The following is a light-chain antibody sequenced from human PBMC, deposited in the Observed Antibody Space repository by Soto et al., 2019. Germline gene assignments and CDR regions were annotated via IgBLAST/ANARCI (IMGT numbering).Light chain of an antibody. CDR3: QQSYSTPPVT. CDR1: QSISSY. J-gene: IGKJ4*01. V-gene: IGKV1-39*01. Sequence: DIQMTQSPSSLSASVGDRVTITCRASQSISSYLNWYQKKPGKAPKLLIYAASSLKSGVPSRFSGSGSGTAVNLTISSLQPEDFESYYCQQSYSTPPVTFGGGTTVAIK. CDR2: AAS.